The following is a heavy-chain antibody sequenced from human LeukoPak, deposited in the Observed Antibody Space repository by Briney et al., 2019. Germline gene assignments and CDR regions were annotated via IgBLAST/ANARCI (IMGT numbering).Heavy chain of an antibody. V-gene: IGHV3-7*03. D-gene: IGHD6-6*01. CDR2: IKQDGSER. CDR1: GFTFSIYW. J-gene: IGHJ4*02. CDR3: AKFSSSQMHYFDS. Sequence: GGSLRLSCAASGFTFSIYWMSWVRQAPGKGLEWVANIKQDGSERYYVDSVKGRFTLSRDNAKNSLYLQMNSLRAEDTAVFYCAKFSSSQMHYFDSWGQGTLVTVSS.